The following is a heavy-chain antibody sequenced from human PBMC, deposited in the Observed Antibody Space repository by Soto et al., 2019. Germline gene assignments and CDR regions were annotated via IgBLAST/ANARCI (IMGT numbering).Heavy chain of an antibody. D-gene: IGHD1-26*01. CDR3: AKDGSHNFDC. CDR1: GFTFSHYA. V-gene: IGHV3-30*18. CDR2: MSYDGSNE. J-gene: IGHJ4*02. Sequence: QVQLVESGGGVVQPGRSLRLSCAASGFTFSHYAMHWVRPAPGKGLEWVALMSYDGSNEDYADSVKGRFTISRDNSKNTLYLQMTRLMAEDTAVYYCAKDGSHNFDCWGQGTLVTVSS.